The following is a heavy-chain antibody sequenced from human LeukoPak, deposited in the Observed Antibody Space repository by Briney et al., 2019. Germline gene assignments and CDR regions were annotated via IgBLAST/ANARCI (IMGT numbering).Heavy chain of an antibody. D-gene: IGHD6-13*01. V-gene: IGHV1-69*01. Sequence: ASVKVSCKASGGTFSSYAISWVRQAPGQGLEWMGGIIPIFGTANYAQKFQGRVTITADESTSTAYMELSSLRSEDTAVYYCARGGIAAPQRGDYWGQGTLVTVSS. J-gene: IGHJ4*02. CDR3: ARGGIAAPQRGDY. CDR2: IIPIFGTA. CDR1: GGTFSSYA.